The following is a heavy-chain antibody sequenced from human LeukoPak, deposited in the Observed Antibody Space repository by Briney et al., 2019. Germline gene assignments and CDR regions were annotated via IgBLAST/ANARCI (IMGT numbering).Heavy chain of an antibody. CDR3: ARHLGLAPRYTWYFDL. CDR2: IYYSGST. V-gene: IGHV4-59*08. CDR1: GGSISSYY. J-gene: IGHJ2*01. D-gene: IGHD3-16*02. Sequence: PSETLSLTCTVSGGSISSYYWSWIRQPPGKGLEWIGYIYYSGSTNYNPSLKSRVTISVDTSKNQFSLKLSSVTAADTAVYYCARHLGLAPRYTWYFDLWGRGTLVTVSS.